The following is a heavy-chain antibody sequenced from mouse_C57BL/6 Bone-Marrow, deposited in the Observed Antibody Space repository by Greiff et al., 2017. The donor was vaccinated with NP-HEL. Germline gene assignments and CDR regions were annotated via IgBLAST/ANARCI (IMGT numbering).Heavy chain of an antibody. CDR3: ARENYGNYLYWYFDV. D-gene: IGHD2-1*01. CDR2: IDPSDSET. J-gene: IGHJ1*03. Sequence: QVQLQQPGAELVRPGSSVKLSCKASGYTFTSYWMHWVKQRPIQGLEWIGNIDPSDSETHYNQKFKDKATLTVDKSSSTAYMQLSSLTSEDSAVYYCARENYGNYLYWYFDVWGTGTTVTVSS. CDR1: GYTFTSYW. V-gene: IGHV1-52*01.